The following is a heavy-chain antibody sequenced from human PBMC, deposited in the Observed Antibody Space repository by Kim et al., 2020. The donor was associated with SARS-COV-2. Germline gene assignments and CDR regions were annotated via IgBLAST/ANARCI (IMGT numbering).Heavy chain of an antibody. Sequence: SETLSLTCTVSCGSISSSSYYWGWIRQPPGKGLEWIGSIYYSGSTYYNPSLKSRVTISVDTSKNQFSLKLSSVTAADTAVYYCARHPLTYCSSTSCYTSVWFDPWGQGTLVTVSS. CDR2: IYYSGST. CDR3: ARHPLTYCSSTSCYTSVWFDP. J-gene: IGHJ5*02. V-gene: IGHV4-39*01. CDR1: CGSISSSSYY. D-gene: IGHD2-2*02.